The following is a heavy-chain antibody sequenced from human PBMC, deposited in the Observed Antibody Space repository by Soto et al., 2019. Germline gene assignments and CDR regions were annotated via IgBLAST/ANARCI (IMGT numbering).Heavy chain of an antibody. V-gene: IGHV6-1*01. CDR2: TFYRSKWFI. J-gene: IGHJ4*02. CDR1: GDSVSSNTAA. CDR3: ARDELHYKTPFDS. Sequence: QVQLQQSGPGLLKASQTLSLTCDISGDSVSSNTAAWNWIRQSPSRGLEWLGRTFYRSKWFIDYAASVKSRITITPDTSKNQFSLHLNSVTPEDTAIYYCARDELHYKTPFDSWGQGTLVTVSS. D-gene: IGHD3-10*01.